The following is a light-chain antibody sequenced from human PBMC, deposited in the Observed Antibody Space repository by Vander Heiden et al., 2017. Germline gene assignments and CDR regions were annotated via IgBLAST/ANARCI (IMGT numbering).Light chain of an antibody. CDR1: SSDVGGYNY. J-gene: IGLJ3*02. CDR3: SSYTSSSTWV. V-gene: IGLV2-14*01. CDR2: DGS. Sequence: QSALTQPASVSGSPGQSITISCTGTSSDVGGYNYVSWYHQHPGKAPKLMIYDGSNRPSGVANRFSGSKSGNTASLTISGRKAEDEADYYCSSYTSSSTWVFGGGTKLTVL.